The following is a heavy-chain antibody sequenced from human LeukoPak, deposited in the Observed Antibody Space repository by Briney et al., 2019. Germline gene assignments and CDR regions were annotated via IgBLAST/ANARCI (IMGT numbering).Heavy chain of an antibody. D-gene: IGHD1-26*01. Sequence: GGSLRLSCAGSGFTFSNHQMNWVRQAPGKGLEWVSYISGGGTTIYFADSVKGRFTISRDNAKNSLYLQMNSLRAEDTAVYYCAREGWGLSVADAFDIWGQGTMVTVSS. CDR3: AREGWGLSVADAFDI. CDR1: GFTFSNHQ. J-gene: IGHJ3*02. V-gene: IGHV3-48*03. CDR2: ISGGGTTI.